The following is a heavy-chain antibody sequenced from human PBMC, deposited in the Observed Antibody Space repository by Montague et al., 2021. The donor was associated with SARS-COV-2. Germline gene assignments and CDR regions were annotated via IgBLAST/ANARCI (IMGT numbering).Heavy chain of an antibody. V-gene: IGHV3-48*02. CDR1: GFTFSSFN. J-gene: IGHJ4*02. CDR3: ARERGDYGADGGFDF. D-gene: IGHD3-10*01. CDR2: ISTSSSNI. Sequence: SLRLSCAASGFTFSSFNMNWVRQAPGKGLEWVSFISTSSSNIYYADSVRDRFTISRDKAKNSLYLQMNSLRDEDTAVYYCARERGDYGADGGFDFWGQGTLVTVSS.